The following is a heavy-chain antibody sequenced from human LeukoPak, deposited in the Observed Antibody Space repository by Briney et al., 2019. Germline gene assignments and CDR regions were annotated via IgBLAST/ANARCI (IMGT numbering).Heavy chain of an antibody. CDR3: ASSGVTNWDYFDY. Sequence: GGSLRLSCAASGFTFSSYSMNWVRQAPGKGLEWVSSIGSSSYIYYADSVKGRFTISRDNAKNSLYLQMNSLRAEDTAVYYCASSGVTNWDYFDYWGQGTLVTVSS. D-gene: IGHD1-1*01. CDR1: GFTFSSYS. V-gene: IGHV3-21*01. CDR2: IGSSSYI. J-gene: IGHJ4*02.